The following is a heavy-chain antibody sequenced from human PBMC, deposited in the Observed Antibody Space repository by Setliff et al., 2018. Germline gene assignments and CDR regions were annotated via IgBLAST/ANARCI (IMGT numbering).Heavy chain of an antibody. CDR1: GFIFSSYG. V-gene: IGHV3-30*02. Sequence: GSLRLSCVASGFIFSSYGMHWVRQAPGKGLEWVAYIQYDGRNKYYADSVKGRLTISRDNSENTLYLQMSSLRVDDTAVYYCAKDTYYYDSSGYYVFDYWGQGTLVTVSS. CDR2: IQYDGRNK. CDR3: AKDTYYYDSSGYYVFDY. J-gene: IGHJ4*02. D-gene: IGHD3-22*01.